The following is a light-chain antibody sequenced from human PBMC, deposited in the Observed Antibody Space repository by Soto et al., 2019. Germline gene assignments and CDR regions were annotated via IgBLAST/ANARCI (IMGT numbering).Light chain of an antibody. CDR2: DAS. V-gene: IGKV1-39*01. Sequence: DIQMTQSPSSLSASVGDRVTITCRASQSISSYLNWYQQKPGKAPKLLIYDASSLQSGVPSRFSGSGSGTDFTLTISSLQPEDFATYYCQQSYSTPPLTFGPGTKVDIK. CDR1: QSISSY. J-gene: IGKJ3*01. CDR3: QQSYSTPPLT.